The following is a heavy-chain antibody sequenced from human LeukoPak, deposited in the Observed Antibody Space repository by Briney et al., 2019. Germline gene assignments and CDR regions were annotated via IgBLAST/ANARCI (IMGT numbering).Heavy chain of an antibody. CDR3: AGIAAAGTKGVC. V-gene: IGHV1-46*01. D-gene: IGHD6-13*01. CDR2: INPSGGST. CDR1: GYTFTIYY. Sequence: GASVKVSCKSSGYTFTIYYMHWVRQPPGQGLEWMGIINPSGGSTSYAQKFQGRVTMTRDTSTSTVYMELSSLRSEGTAVYDCAGIAAAGTKGVCWGQGTLVTVCS. J-gene: IGHJ4*02.